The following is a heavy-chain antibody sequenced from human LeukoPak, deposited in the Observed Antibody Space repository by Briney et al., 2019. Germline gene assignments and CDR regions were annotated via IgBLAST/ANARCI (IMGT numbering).Heavy chain of an antibody. V-gene: IGHV1-18*01. J-gene: IGHJ4*02. D-gene: IGHD2-2*01. CDR2: ISAYNGST. CDR1: GYTFTSYG. Sequence: ASVKVSCKAPGYTFTSYGISWVRQAPGQGLEWMGWISAYNGSTNYAQKLQGRVTMTTDTSTSTAYMELRSLRSDDTAVYYCARDGAAADILGYYFDYWGQGTLVTVSS. CDR3: ARDGAAADILGYYFDY.